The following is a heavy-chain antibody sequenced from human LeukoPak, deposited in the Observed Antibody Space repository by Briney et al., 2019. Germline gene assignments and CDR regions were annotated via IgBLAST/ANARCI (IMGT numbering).Heavy chain of an antibody. J-gene: IGHJ5*02. CDR1: GYSFTSYW. D-gene: IGHD2-15*01. Sequence: GESLQISCKGSGYSFTSYWIGWVRQMPGKGLEWMGIIYPGDSDTRYSPSFQGQVTISADKSISTAYLQWSSLKASGTAMYYCARSGSGYCSGGSCYPFDPWGQGTLVTVSS. CDR3: ARSGSGYCSGGSCYPFDP. V-gene: IGHV5-51*01. CDR2: IYPGDSDT.